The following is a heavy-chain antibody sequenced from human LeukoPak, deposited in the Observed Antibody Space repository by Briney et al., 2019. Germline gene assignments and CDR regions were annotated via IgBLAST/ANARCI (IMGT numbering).Heavy chain of an antibody. V-gene: IGHV1-69*04. D-gene: IGHD3-10*01. CDR1: GGTFSSYA. J-gene: IGHJ4*02. Sequence: SVKVSCKASGGTFSSYAISWVRPAPGQGLEWMGRIIPILGIANYAQKFQGRVTITADKSTSTAYMELSSLRSEDTAVYYCARALGPYGSGSYYNDYWGQGTLVTVSS. CDR3: ARALGPYGSGSYYNDY. CDR2: IIPILGIA.